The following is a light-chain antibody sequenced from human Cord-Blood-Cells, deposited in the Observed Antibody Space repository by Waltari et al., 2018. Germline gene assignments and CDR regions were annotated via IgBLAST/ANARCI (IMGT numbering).Light chain of an antibody. CDR3: QQSYSTPMYT. CDR1: QGISSY. Sequence: DIQMTQSPSSLSASVGDRVTITCRASQGISSYLTWYQQKPGKAPKLLIYAASSLQSRVPSRLSGRGVEIDFTPTIRRLQPKDLATYYCQQSYSTPMYTFGQGTKLEIK. CDR2: AAS. J-gene: IGKJ2*01. V-gene: IGKV1-39*01.